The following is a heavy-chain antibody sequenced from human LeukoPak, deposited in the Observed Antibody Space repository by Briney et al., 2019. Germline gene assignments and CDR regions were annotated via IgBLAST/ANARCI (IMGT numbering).Heavy chain of an antibody. CDR2: IKQDGSDK. D-gene: IGHD3-3*01. J-gene: IGHJ4*02. Sequence: GGSLRLSCAASGFTFSNFWMTWVRQAPGKGLEWVADIKQDGSDKYYVGSVKGRFTISRDNAEKSVYLQMNSLRAEDTAVYYCAKEGITRAFWFAYWGQGSLVTVSS. CDR1: GFTFSNFW. CDR3: AKEGITRAFWFAY. V-gene: IGHV3-7*03.